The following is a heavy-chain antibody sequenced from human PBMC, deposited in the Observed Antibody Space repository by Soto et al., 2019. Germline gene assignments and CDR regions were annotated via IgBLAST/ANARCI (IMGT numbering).Heavy chain of an antibody. CDR3: ARDDCSGGSCYSGGWFDP. CDR2: IIPIFGTA. J-gene: IGHJ5*02. Sequence: QVQLVQSGAEVKKPGSSVKVSCKASGGTFSSYAISWVRQAPGQGLEWMGGIIPIFGTANYAQKFQGRVTITADKSTSTAYMELSSLRSEDTAVYYCARDDCSGGSCYSGGWFDPWGQGTLVTVSS. CDR1: GGTFSSYA. V-gene: IGHV1-69*06. D-gene: IGHD2-15*01.